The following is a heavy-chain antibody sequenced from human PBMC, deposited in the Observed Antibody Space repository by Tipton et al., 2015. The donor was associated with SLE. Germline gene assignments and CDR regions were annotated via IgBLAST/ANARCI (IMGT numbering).Heavy chain of an antibody. CDR2: IAYDGVNK. V-gene: IGHV3-30*19. Sequence: SLRLSCAVSGFSLNNYGVFWVRQAPGKGLDWVTVIAYDGVNKYYADSVKGRFPISRDDSKNEVDLQMNSLRVEDTAVYYCAKQAKGADGYGYTHYAMDVWGQGTTVTVS. CDR3: AKQAKGADGYGYTHYAMDV. CDR1: GFSLNNYG. J-gene: IGHJ6*02. D-gene: IGHD5-18*01.